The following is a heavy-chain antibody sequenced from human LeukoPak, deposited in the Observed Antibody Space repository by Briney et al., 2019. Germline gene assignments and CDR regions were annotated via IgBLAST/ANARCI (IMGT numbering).Heavy chain of an antibody. J-gene: IGHJ4*02. V-gene: IGHV3-30*18. CDR1: GFTFSSYG. D-gene: IGHD5-18*01. CDR3: TKGPVQLWEYLYDY. Sequence: GGSLRLSCAASGFTFSSYGMHRVRQAPGKGLEWVAVISYDGSNKYYADSVKGRFTISRDNSKNTLYLQMNSLRAEDTAVYYCTKGPVQLWEYLYDYWGQGTLVTVSS. CDR2: ISYDGSNK.